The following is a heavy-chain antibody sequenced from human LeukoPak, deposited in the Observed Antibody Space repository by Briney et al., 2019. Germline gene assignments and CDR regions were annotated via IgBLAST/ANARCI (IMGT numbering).Heavy chain of an antibody. D-gene: IGHD6-13*01. CDR2: IKQDGSEK. CDR3: ARDDGAAAGLFDY. Sequence: GGSLRPSCAASGFTFSSYWMSWVRQAPGKGLEWVANIKQDGSEKYYVDSVKGRFTISRDNAKNSLYLQMNSLRAEDTAVYYCARDDGAAAGLFDYWGQGTLVTVSS. CDR1: GFTFSSYW. J-gene: IGHJ4*02. V-gene: IGHV3-7*01.